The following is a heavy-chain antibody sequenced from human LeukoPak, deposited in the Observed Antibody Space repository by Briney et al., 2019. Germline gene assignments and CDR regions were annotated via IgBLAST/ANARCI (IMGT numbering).Heavy chain of an antibody. V-gene: IGHV1-18*01. Sequence: ASVKVSCKASGYTFTSYGISWVRQPPGQGLEWMAWISAYSGNTEYAENIQGGVTMTTDTSTCTAYMELRSLRADDTAVYYCARDAVSTVTGGGIDYWGQGTLVTVSS. CDR1: GYTFTSYG. J-gene: IGHJ4*02. CDR3: ARDAVSTVTGGGIDY. CDR2: ISAYSGNT. D-gene: IGHD4-17*01.